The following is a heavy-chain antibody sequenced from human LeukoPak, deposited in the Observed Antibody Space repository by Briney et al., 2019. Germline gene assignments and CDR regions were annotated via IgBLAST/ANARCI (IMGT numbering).Heavy chain of an antibody. CDR2: ISGSGGST. J-gene: IGHJ5*02. V-gene: IGHV3-23*01. CDR3: AKGRDIVATIVYWFAP. D-gene: IGHD5-12*01. CDR1: GFTFSSYA. Sequence: GGSLRLSCAASGFTFSSYAMSWVRQAPGKGLEWVSAISGSGGSTYYADSVKGRFTISRDNSKNTLYLQMNSLRADDTAVYYCAKGRDIVATIVYWFAPWGQGTLVTVSS.